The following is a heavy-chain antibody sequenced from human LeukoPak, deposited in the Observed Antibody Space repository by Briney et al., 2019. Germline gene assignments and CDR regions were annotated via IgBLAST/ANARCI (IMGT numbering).Heavy chain of an antibody. CDR2: TYYTSKWFN. CDR1: GDSVSSNSAT. CDR3: ARGSPPLGYCSITSCWGIFDY. Sequence: SQTLSLTCAISGDSVSSNSATWNWIRQSPSRGLEWLGRTYYTSKWFNDYAVSVKSRITINPDTSKNQFSLQLNSVTPEDTAVYYCARGSPPLGYCSITSCWGIFDYWGQGTLVTVSS. D-gene: IGHD2-2*03. J-gene: IGHJ4*02. V-gene: IGHV6-1*01.